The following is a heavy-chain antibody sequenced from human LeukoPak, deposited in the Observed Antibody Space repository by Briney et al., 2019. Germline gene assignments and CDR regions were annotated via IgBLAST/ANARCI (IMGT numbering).Heavy chain of an antibody. Sequence: HSGGSLRLSCAASAFTFSGYSMTWVRQAPGKGLDWVAVISFDGSNKYYADSVKGRFTISRDNSKNTLFLQMNSLRAEDTAVYYCASTDSSGWYDADYWGQGTLVTVSS. D-gene: IGHD6-19*01. V-gene: IGHV3-30*03. CDR2: ISFDGSNK. J-gene: IGHJ4*02. CDR1: AFTFSGYS. CDR3: ASTDSSGWYDADY.